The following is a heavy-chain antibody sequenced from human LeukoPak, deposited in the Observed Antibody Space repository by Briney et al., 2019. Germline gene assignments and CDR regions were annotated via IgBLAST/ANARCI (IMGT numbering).Heavy chain of an antibody. Sequence: SETLSLTCAVYGGSFSGYYWSWIRQPPGKGLEWIGEINHSGSTNYNPSLKSRVTISVDTSKNQSSLKLSSVTAADTAVYYCGGGSFPRYYYYGMDVWGQGTTVTVSS. V-gene: IGHV4-34*01. CDR1: GGSFSGYY. D-gene: IGHD2-15*01. CDR2: INHSGST. CDR3: GGGSFPRYYYYGMDV. J-gene: IGHJ6*02.